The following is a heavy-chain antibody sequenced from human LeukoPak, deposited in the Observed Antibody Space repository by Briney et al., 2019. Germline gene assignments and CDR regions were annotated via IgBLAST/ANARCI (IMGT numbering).Heavy chain of an antibody. CDR2: IYYSGST. V-gene: IGHV4-59*08. CDR3: ARVHTAIANWFDP. D-gene: IGHD5-18*01. J-gene: IGHJ5*02. Sequence: PSETLSLTCTVSGGSISSYYWSWIRQPPGKGLEWIGYIYYSGSTNYNPSLKSRVTISVDTSKNQFSLKLSSVTAADTAVYYCARVHTAIANWFDPWGQGTLVTVSS. CDR1: GGSISSYY.